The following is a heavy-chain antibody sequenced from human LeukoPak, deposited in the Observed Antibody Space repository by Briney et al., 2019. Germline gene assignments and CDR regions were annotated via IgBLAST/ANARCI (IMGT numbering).Heavy chain of an antibody. CDR3: AREFHCSSTSCPPDYYGMDV. CDR2: IYSGGST. V-gene: IGHV3-66*01. D-gene: IGHD2-2*01. Sequence: GGSLRLSCAASGFTVSSNYMSWVRQAPGKGLEWVSVIYSGGSTYYADSVKGRFTISRDNAKNSLYLQMNSLRAEDTAVYYCAREFHCSSTSCPPDYYGMDVWGQGTTVTVSS. CDR1: GFTVSSNY. J-gene: IGHJ6*02.